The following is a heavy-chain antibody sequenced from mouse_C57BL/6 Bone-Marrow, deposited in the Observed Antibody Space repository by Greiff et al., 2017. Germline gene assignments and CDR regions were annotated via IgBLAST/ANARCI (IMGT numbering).Heavy chain of an antibody. CDR2: IYPGDGDT. D-gene: IGHD2-3*01. J-gene: IGHJ3*01. V-gene: IGHV1-82*01. CDR3: AIYDGYYDWVWFAY. CDR1: GYAFSSSW. Sequence: VQLQQSGPELVKPGASVKISCKASGYAFSSSWMNWVKQRPGKGLEWIGRIYPGDGDTNYNGKFKGKATLTADKSSSTAYMQLSSRTSEDSAVYFCAIYDGYYDWVWFAYWGQGTLVTVSA.